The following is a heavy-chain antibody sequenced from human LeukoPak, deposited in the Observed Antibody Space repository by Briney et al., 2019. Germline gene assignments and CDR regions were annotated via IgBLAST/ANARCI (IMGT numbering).Heavy chain of an antibody. CDR2: IIPIVDIA. V-gene: IGHV1-69*04. CDR1: GGTLSDYA. D-gene: IGHD3-10*01. Sequence: ASVKVSCKASGGTLSDYAISWVRQAPGQGLEWMGKIIPIVDIANYAQKFQGRVTIMADKSTSTAYMELSGLRSEDTAMYYCAREASGSGSYLGLLDYWGQGTLVTVSS. CDR3: AREASGSGSYLGLLDY. J-gene: IGHJ4*02.